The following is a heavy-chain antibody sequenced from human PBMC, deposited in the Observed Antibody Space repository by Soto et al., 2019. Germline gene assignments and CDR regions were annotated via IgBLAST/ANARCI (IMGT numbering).Heavy chain of an antibody. Sequence: KTSETLSLTCAVSGYSISSGYYWGWIRQPPGKGLEWIGSIYHSGSTYYNPSLKSRVTISLDTSKNQFSLTLSAVTAADTAMYYCSTRAYDTNGYYRFDPWGQGTLVTVSS. CDR3: STRAYDTNGYYRFDP. D-gene: IGHD3-22*01. CDR1: GYSISSGYY. V-gene: IGHV4-38-2*01. J-gene: IGHJ5*01. CDR2: IYHSGST.